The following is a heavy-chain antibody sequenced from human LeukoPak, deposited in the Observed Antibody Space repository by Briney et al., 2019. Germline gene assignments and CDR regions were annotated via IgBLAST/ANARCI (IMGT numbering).Heavy chain of an antibody. CDR2: IWYDGSKK. D-gene: IGHD1-1*01. V-gene: IGHV3-33*07. CDR3: GRDIQLSY. Sequence: GGSLRLSCAASGFTFSSNGMFWVRQAPGKGLEWVALIWYDGSKKYYADSVKGRFTISRDNSKNTLYLQMNTLRAEDTAVYFCGRDIQLSYLGQGTLVTVSS. J-gene: IGHJ4*02. CDR1: GFTFSSNG.